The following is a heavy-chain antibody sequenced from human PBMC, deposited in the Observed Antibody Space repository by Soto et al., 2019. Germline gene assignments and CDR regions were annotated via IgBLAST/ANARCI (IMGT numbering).Heavy chain of an antibody. J-gene: IGHJ6*02. D-gene: IGHD2-2*01. Sequence: ASVKVSCKASGYTFTSYYMHWVRQAPGQGLAWRGIINSSGGSTSCEQKFRGRVTMTRDTSTSTVYMELSSLRSEDTAVYYCARDNIVVVPAAPRNYYYYYGMDVWG. CDR2: INSSGGST. CDR1: GYTFTSYY. V-gene: IGHV1-46*01. CDR3: ARDNIVVVPAAPRNYYYYYGMDV.